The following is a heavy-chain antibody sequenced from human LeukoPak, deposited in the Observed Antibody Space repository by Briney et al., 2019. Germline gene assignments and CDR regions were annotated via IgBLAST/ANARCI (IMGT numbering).Heavy chain of an antibody. Sequence: GGSLRLSCAASGFTVSSNYMNWVRQAPGKGLEWVSILYSGSSTYYADSVEGRFTISRDSSKNTLFLQMNDLRAEDTAVYYCARVGDHFHWYLDLWGRGTLVTVSS. CDR3: ARVGDHFHWYLDL. V-gene: IGHV3-53*01. J-gene: IGHJ2*01. CDR1: GFTVSSNY. CDR2: LYSGSST. D-gene: IGHD3-3*02.